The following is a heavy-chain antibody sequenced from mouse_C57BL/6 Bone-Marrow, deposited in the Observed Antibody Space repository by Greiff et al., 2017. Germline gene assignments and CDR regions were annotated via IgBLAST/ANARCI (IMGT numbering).Heavy chain of an antibody. CDR2: INPSSGYT. Sequence: VQLQESGAELAKPGASVKLSCKASGYTFTSYWMHWVKQRPGQGLEWIGYINPSSGYTTYNQKFKDQATLTADKSSSTAYMQLSSLTYEDSAVYYCARGRGNSFAYWGQGTLVTVSA. D-gene: IGHD2-1*01. V-gene: IGHV1-7*01. J-gene: IGHJ3*01. CDR3: ARGRGNSFAY. CDR1: GYTFTSYW.